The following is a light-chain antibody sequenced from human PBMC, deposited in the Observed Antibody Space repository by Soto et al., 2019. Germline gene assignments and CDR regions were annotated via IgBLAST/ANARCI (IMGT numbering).Light chain of an antibody. CDR1: QGISSY. J-gene: IGKJ4*01. V-gene: IGKV1-9*01. Sequence: DIQLTQSPSFLSASVGDRVTITCRASQGISSYLAWYQQKPGKAPKLRIYAASTLQSGVPSRFSGSGSGTEFPVTSSSLKTEDFATYYCQQLNSYPLTFGGGTKVEIK. CDR3: QQLNSYPLT. CDR2: AAS.